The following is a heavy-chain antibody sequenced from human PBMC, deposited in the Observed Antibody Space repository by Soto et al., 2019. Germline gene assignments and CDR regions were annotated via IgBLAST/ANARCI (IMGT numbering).Heavy chain of an antibody. Sequence: GGSLRLSCAASGFTVSSNYMSWVRQAPGKGLEWVSVIYSGGSTYYADSVKGRFTISRDNSKNTLYLQMNSLRAEDTAVYYCARDVVVVAATREAGAFDIWGQGTMVTVSS. CDR3: ARDVVVVAATREAGAFDI. D-gene: IGHD2-15*01. V-gene: IGHV3-66*01. CDR1: GFTVSSNY. CDR2: IYSGGST. J-gene: IGHJ3*02.